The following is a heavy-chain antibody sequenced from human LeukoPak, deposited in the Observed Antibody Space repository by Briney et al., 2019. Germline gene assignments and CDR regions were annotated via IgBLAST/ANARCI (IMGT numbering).Heavy chain of an antibody. V-gene: IGHV4-59*11. CDR3: ARYYYYDSSGYAFDY. D-gene: IGHD3-22*01. J-gene: IGHJ4*02. CDR2: IYYSGST. Sequence: SETLSLTCTVSGGSISSHYWSWIRQPPGKGLGWIGYIYYSGSTNYNPSLKSRVTISVDTSKNQFSLKLSSVTAADTAVYYCARYYYYDSSGYAFDYWGQGTLVTVSS. CDR1: GGSISSHY.